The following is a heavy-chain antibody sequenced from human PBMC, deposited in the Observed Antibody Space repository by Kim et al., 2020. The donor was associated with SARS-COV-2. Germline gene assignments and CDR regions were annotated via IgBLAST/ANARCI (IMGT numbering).Heavy chain of an antibody. Sequence: GGSLRLSCAASGFTFSSYEMNWVRQAPGKGLEWVSYISSSGSTIYYADSVKGRFTISRDNAKNSLYLQMNSLRAEDTAVYYCARPSVYSSSWYAFDYWGQGTLVTVSS. CDR2: ISSSGSTI. J-gene: IGHJ4*02. CDR1: GFTFSSYE. D-gene: IGHD6-13*01. V-gene: IGHV3-48*03. CDR3: ARPSVYSSSWYAFDY.